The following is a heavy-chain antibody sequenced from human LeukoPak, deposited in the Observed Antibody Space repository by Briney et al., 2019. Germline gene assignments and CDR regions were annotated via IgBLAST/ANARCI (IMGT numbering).Heavy chain of an antibody. CDR3: ARDRYSGYDFDY. V-gene: IGHV3-21*01. Sequence: GGSLRLSCAASGFTFSTYAMSWVRQAPGKGLEWVSSISRSSDYIYYADSVKGRFTISRDNAKNSLYLQMNSLRAEDTAVYYCARDRYSGYDFDYWGQGTLVTVSS. D-gene: IGHD5-12*01. CDR1: GFTFSTYA. J-gene: IGHJ4*02. CDR2: ISRSSDYI.